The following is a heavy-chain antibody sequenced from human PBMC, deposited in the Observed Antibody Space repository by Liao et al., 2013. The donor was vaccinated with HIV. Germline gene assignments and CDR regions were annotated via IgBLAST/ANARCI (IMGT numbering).Heavy chain of an antibody. D-gene: IGHD6-25*01. CDR1: GGSLSGYY. CDR3: ARELGVVRQGWSGGYLQH. V-gene: IGHV4-34*10. CDR2: INHSGST. J-gene: IGHJ1*01. Sequence: QVQLLESGPGLVKPAETLSLTCAVYGGSLSGYYWTWIRQPPGKGLEWIGEINHSGSTNYNPSLKSRVTISIDTSKNQFSLNLTSVTAADTSVYYCARELGVVRQGWSGGYLQHWGQGHPGHRL.